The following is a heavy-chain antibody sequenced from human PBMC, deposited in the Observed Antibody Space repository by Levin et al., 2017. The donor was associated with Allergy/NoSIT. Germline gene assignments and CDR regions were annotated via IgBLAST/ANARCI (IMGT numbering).Heavy chain of an antibody. Sequence: TSGGSLRLSCAAAGFTAPEFTFTNAWMSWVRQAPGKGLEWVGRIKSKVDGGTADYAAAVKGRFTMSRDDSKSTLYLVMNSLQTDDTGVYYCTTGSSGGEDYWGQGTLVTVSS. CDR1: GFTAPEFTFTNAW. CDR2: IKSKVDGGTA. CDR3: TTGSSGGEDY. D-gene: IGHD3-16*01. V-gene: IGHV3-15*01. J-gene: IGHJ4*02.